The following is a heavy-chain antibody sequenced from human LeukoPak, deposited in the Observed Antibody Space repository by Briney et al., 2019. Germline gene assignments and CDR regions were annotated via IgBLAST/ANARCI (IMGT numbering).Heavy chain of an antibody. V-gene: IGHV4-39*02. CDR3: ARRHYYDSGGYYYYFDY. D-gene: IGHD3-22*01. CDR1: GGSIASNSFY. CDR2: IYYTGSN. J-gene: IGHJ4*02. Sequence: SETLSLTCTVSGGSIASNSFYWGWIRQPPGKGLEWIGSIYYTGSNYYSPSLKSRVTITVDTPKNHFSLKMSSVTAADTAVYYCARRHYYDSGGYYYYFDYWGQGILFTVSS.